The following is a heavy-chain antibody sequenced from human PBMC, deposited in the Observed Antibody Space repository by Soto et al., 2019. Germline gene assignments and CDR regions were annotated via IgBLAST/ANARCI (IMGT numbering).Heavy chain of an antibody. D-gene: IGHD6-19*01. CDR3: AKPRLEPGIAVAGPEGAFDI. CDR2: ISGSGGST. J-gene: IGHJ3*02. CDR1: GFTFSSYA. Sequence: LSLTCAASGFTFSSYAMSWVRQAPGKGLEWVSAISGSGGSTYYADSVKGRFTISRDNSKNTLYLQMNSLRAEDTAVYYCAKPRLEPGIAVAGPEGAFDIWGQGTMVTVSS. V-gene: IGHV3-23*01.